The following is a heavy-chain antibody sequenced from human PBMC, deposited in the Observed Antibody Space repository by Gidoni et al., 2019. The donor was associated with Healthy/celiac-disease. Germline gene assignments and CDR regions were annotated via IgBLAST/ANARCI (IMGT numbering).Heavy chain of an antibody. Sequence: QLQLQESGPGLVKPSETLSLTCTVSGASIRSSSYYWGWVRQPPGKGLEWIGSIYYSGSTYYNPSLKSRVTISVDTSKNQFSLKLSSVTAADTAVYYCARHRDGYNFDYWGQGTLVTVSS. D-gene: IGHD5-12*01. V-gene: IGHV4-39*01. CDR1: GASIRSSSYY. CDR2: IYYSGST. CDR3: ARHRDGYNFDY. J-gene: IGHJ4*02.